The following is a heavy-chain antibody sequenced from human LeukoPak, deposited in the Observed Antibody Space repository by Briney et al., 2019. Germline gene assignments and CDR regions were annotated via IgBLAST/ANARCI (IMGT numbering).Heavy chain of an antibody. V-gene: IGHV4-59*01. J-gene: IGHJ3*02. CDR2: IDYSWST. Sequence: SETLSPTCTVSGGTISRDYWSWIRQPPGKGLEWIAYIDYSWSTNYNPSLKSRLTISLDASKNQFSLTLSSVNAADTAVYYCARDRRRDLLHAFDIWGQGTMVTVS. D-gene: IGHD1-26*01. CDR1: GGTISRDY. CDR3: ARDRRRDLLHAFDI.